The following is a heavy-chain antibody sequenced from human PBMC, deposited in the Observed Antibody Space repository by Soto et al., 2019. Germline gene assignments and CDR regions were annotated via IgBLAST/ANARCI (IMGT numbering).Heavy chain of an antibody. J-gene: IGHJ4*02. D-gene: IGHD1-26*01. CDR2: ISGRGDIT. CDR3: AKYVGPTTPHFDH. V-gene: IGHV3-23*01. Sequence: GGSLRLSCAASGFTFSTYAMTWIRQAPGKGLEWVSSISGRGDITFYADPVKGRFTISRDNSKNTLYLQMNSLRAEDAAVYFCAKYVGPTTPHFDHWGQGTLVTVSS. CDR1: GFTFSTYA.